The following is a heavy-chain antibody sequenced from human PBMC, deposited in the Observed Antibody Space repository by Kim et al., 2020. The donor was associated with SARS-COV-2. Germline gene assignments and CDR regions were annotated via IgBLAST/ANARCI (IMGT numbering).Heavy chain of an antibody. CDR3: ASGRSLPHIYYYYGVDV. CDR1: GGSISSGTYY. J-gene: IGHJ6*02. V-gene: IGHV4-61*09. CDR2: INTGGNT. D-gene: IGHD1-26*01. Sequence: SETLSLTCTVSGGSISSGTYYWSWIRQPAGKGLEWIGHINTGGNTNYNPSLKGRLSMSLDTSKNQFSLKLSSMTAADTAVYFCASGRSLPHIYYYYGVDVWGQGTTVTVSS.